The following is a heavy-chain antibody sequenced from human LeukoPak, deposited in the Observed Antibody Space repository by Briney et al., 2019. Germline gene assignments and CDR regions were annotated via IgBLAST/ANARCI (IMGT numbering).Heavy chain of an antibody. V-gene: IGHV1-2*02. CDR1: GYTFTGYY. J-gene: IGHJ4*02. CDR3: ARLSRDSSGFYTVDY. D-gene: IGHD3-22*01. CDR2: INPNSGGT. Sequence: ASVKISCKASGYTFTGYYMHWVRQAPGQGLEWMGWINPNSGGTNYAQKFQGRVTMTRDTFISTAYMELSRLRADDTAVYYCARLSRDSSGFYTVDYWGQGTLVTVSS.